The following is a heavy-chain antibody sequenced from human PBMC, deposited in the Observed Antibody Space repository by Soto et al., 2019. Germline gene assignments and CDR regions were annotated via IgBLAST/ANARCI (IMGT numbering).Heavy chain of an antibody. CDR1: GFTFSSYA. D-gene: IGHD2-8*01. CDR2: ISGSGGST. J-gene: IGHJ4*02. CDR3: ARDFRVYGTFDC. V-gene: IGHV3-23*01. Sequence: GGSLRLSCAASGFTFSSYAMSWVRQAPGKGLEWVSAISGSGGSTYYADSVKGRFTISRDNSKNTLYLQMNSLRAEDTAVYFCARDFRVYGTFDCWGQGTLVTVSS.